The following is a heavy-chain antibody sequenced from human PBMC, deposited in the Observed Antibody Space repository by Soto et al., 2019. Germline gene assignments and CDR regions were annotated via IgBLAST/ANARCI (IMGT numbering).Heavy chain of an antibody. CDR2: ISSSSSYI. Sequence: EVQLVESGGGLVKPGGSLRLSCAASGFTFSSYSMNWVRQAPGKGLEWVSPISSSSSYIYYADSVKGRFTISRDNAKNSLYLQMNSLRAEDTDVYYCARDLRVRGVIGSRGYWGQGTLVTVSS. D-gene: IGHD3-10*01. J-gene: IGHJ4*02. CDR3: ARDLRVRGVIGSRGY. CDR1: GFTFSSYS. V-gene: IGHV3-21*01.